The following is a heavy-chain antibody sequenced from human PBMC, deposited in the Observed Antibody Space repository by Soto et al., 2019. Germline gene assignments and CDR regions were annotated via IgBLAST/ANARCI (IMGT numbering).Heavy chain of an antibody. D-gene: IGHD3-10*01. V-gene: IGHV3-23*01. CDR2: ISGSGGST. CDR1: GFTFSSYA. Sequence: GGSLRLSCAASGFTFSSYAMSWVRQAPGKGLEWVSAISGSGGSTYYADSGKGRFTISRDNSKNTLYLQMNSLRAEDTAVYYCAKAATLLWFGDPPRYYFDYWGQGTLVTVSS. J-gene: IGHJ4*02. CDR3: AKAATLLWFGDPPRYYFDY.